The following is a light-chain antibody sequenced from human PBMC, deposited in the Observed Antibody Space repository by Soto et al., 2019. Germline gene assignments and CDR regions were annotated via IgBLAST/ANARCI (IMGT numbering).Light chain of an antibody. CDR2: LAS. V-gene: IGKV3D-11*03. J-gene: IGKJ4*01. CDR1: QAVNTR. CDR3: QQFDGSSRALI. Sequence: EIVLTQSPATLSSFPGDRVTLSCRASQAVNTRLAWYQHKPGQAPRLLIYLASNRAAGVPARFSGSGSGTDFTLTISDVEPEDFAVYFCQQFDGSSRALIFGGGTKVQI.